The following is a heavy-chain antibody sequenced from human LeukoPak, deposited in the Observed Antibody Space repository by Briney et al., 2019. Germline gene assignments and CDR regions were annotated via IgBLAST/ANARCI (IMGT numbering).Heavy chain of an antibody. CDR1: GYTFTSYD. CDR3: ARAIYGAFWSGDYLGYYYYYMDV. Sequence: ASVKVSCKASGYTFTSYDINWVRQATGRGLEWMGWMHPNSGNTGHAQKFQGRVTMTRNTSISTAYMELSSPRSEDTAVYYCARAIYGAFWSGDYLGYYYYYMDVWGKGTTVTVSS. V-gene: IGHV1-8*01. D-gene: IGHD3-3*01. J-gene: IGHJ6*03. CDR2: MHPNSGNT.